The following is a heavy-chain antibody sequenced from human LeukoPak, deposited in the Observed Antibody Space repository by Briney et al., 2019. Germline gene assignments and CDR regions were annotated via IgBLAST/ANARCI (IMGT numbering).Heavy chain of an antibody. D-gene: IGHD3-3*01. J-gene: IGHJ4*02. CDR2: IYSSGNT. CDR3: ARDGDFWSGYPFGF. V-gene: IGHV4-4*07. Sequence: PSETLPLTCTVSGGSLSDYYWSWLRQPAGKGLEWIGRIYSSGNTNYSPSLKSRVTMSVDTSKNQFSLNLSSVTAADTAVYYCARDGDFWSGYPFGFWGQGTLVTVSS. CDR1: GGSLSDYY.